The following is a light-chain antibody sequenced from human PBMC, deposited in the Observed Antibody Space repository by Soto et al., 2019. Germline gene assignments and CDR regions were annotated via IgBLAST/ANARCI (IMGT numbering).Light chain of an antibody. V-gene: IGLV1-40*01. J-gene: IGLJ2*01. CDR3: CSYAGSETLI. Sequence: QSVLTQPPSVSGAPGQRVTISCTGSSSNIGSGYDVHWYQQLPGTTSKLLIYGNSNRHSGVPDRFYGSKSGTSASLTIYGLQAADEADYYGCSYAGSETLIFGVGTNRTV. CDR2: GNS. CDR1: SSNIGSGYD.